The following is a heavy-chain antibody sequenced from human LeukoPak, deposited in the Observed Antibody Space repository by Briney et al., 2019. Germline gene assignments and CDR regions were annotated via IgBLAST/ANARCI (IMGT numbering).Heavy chain of an antibody. CDR3: ARASPLGY. CDR1: GGSISSDY. CDR2: IYNSGNT. J-gene: IGHJ4*02. V-gene: IGHV4-59*01. Sequence: TSETLSLTCTVSGGSISSDYWNWIRQPPGKGLEWIGYIYNSGNTNYNPSLKSRVTISVDTSNKQFSLKLSSVTDADTAVYSCARASPLGYWGQGTLVTVSS.